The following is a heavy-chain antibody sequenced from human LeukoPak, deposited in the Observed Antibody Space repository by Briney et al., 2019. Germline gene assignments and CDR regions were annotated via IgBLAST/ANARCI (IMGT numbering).Heavy chain of an antibody. D-gene: IGHD3-22*01. CDR1: GASISSGDYY. V-gene: IGHV4-30-4*01. J-gene: IGHJ4*02. Sequence: SETLSLTCTVSGASISSGDYYWSWIRQPPGKGLECIGHIYYSGSTYYNPSLKSRVTISVDTSKNQYSLKLSSVTAADTAVYYCARGRGVPYYYDSSGYYPADYWGQGTLVTVSS. CDR3: ARGRGVPYYYDSSGYYPADY. CDR2: IYYSGST.